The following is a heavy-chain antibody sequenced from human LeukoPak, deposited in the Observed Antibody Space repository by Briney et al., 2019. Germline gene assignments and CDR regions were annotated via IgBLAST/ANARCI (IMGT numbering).Heavy chain of an antibody. CDR1: GFTFSGSA. CDR3: TRSYYQNWFDP. CDR2: IRSKVNSYAT. D-gene: IGHD3-10*01. J-gene: IGHJ5*02. V-gene: IGHV3-73*01. Sequence: GGSLRLSCAASGFTFSGSAMHWVRQASGKGLEWVGRIRSKVNSYATEYAASVKGRFTISSDDSQNTAYLQMNSLKTEDTAVYYCTRSYYQNWFDPWGQGTLVTVSS.